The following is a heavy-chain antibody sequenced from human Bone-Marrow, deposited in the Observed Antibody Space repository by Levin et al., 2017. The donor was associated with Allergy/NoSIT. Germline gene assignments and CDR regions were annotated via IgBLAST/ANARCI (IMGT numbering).Heavy chain of an antibody. CDR3: ARDSQLAQIYYYFPYYYYYGMDV. CDR2: ISYDGSNK. Sequence: SCAASGFTFSSYAMHWVRQAPGKGLEWVAVISYDGSNKYYADSVKGRFTISRDNSKNTLYLQMNSLRAEDTAVYYCARDSQLAQIYYYFPYYYYYGMDVWGQGTTVTVSS. CDR1: GFTFSSYA. V-gene: IGHV3-30*04. J-gene: IGHJ6*02. D-gene: IGHD6-13*01.